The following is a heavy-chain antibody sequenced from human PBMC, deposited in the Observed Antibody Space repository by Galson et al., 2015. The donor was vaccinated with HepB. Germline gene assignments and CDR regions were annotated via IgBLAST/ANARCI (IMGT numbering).Heavy chain of an antibody. D-gene: IGHD5-18*01. V-gene: IGHV3-74*01. CDR1: GFTFSSYY. CDR2: INGDGSIT. Sequence: SLRLSCAASGFTFSSYYMQWVRQAPGKGLVWVTRINGDGSITDYADSVKGRFTISRDNAKNTLYLQMNSLRAEDTAVYYCAKDGPNKLYSSTGNYYFDYWGQGTLVTVSS. CDR3: AKDGPNKLYSSTGNYYFDY. J-gene: IGHJ4*02.